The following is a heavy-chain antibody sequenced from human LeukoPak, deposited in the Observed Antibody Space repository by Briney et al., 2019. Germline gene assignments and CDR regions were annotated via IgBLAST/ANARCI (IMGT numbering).Heavy chain of an antibody. CDR1: GGTFSSYA. V-gene: IGHV1-69*05. D-gene: IGHD3-10*01. CDR2: IIPIFGTA. Sequence: GASVKVSCKASGGTFSSYAISWVRQAPGQGLEWMGGIIPIFGTANYAQKFQGRVTMTRDTSTSTVYMELSSLRSEDTAVYYCARDREAGLEFGGADYFDYWGQATLVTVSS. J-gene: IGHJ4*02. CDR3: ARDREAGLEFGGADYFDY.